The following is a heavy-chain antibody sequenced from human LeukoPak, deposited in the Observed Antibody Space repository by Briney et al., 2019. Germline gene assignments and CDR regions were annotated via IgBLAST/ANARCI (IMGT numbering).Heavy chain of an antibody. CDR3: AKDRSSGWLDSFDY. J-gene: IGHJ4*02. CDR1: GFTFSSYG. V-gene: IGHV3-23*01. Sequence: GGSLRLSCAASGFTFSSYGMSWVRQAPGKGLEWVSAISGSGGSTYYADSVKGRFTISRDNSKNTLYLKMNSLRAEDTAVYYCAKDRSSGWLDSFDYWGQGTLVTVSS. D-gene: IGHD6-19*01. CDR2: ISGSGGST.